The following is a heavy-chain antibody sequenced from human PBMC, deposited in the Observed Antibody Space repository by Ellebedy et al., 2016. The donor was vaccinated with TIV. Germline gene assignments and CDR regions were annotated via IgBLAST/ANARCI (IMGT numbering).Heavy chain of an antibody. Sequence: GESLKISCAASGFSFRSYWMSWVRQAPGKGQEWVANIYQDGSDQYYVDSVKGRFTISRDNANNSMFMQMNSLRAEDTAVYYCARRGSYGDYAVQVNSWFDPWGRGTLVTVSS. CDR1: GFSFRSYW. CDR2: IYQDGSDQ. D-gene: IGHD4-17*01. CDR3: ARRGSYGDYAVQVNSWFDP. V-gene: IGHV3-7*01. J-gene: IGHJ5*02.